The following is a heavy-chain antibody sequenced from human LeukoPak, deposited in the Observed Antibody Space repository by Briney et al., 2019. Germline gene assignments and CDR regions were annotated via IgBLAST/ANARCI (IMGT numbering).Heavy chain of an antibody. Sequence: PGGSLRLSCAASGFTFSSYSMNWVRQAPGKGLEWVSSISSSSSYIYYADSVKGRFTISRDNAKNSLYLQMNSLRAEDTAVYYCARDGVVRGVMFDYWGQGTLVTVSS. D-gene: IGHD3-10*01. V-gene: IGHV3-21*01. CDR1: GFTFSSYS. J-gene: IGHJ4*02. CDR3: ARDGVVRGVMFDY. CDR2: ISSSSSYI.